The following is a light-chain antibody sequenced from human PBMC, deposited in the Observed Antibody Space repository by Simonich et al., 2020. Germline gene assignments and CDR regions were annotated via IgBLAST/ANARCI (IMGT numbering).Light chain of an antibody. CDR3: SSYTSSSTWV. Sequence: QSALTQPASVSGSPGPSITISCPGTSSDVGGYNYVSWYQQHPGKTPKLMIYDFSKRPSGVSNRFSGSKSGNTASLTISGLQAEDEADYYCSSYTSSSTWVFGGGTKLTVL. CDR1: SSDVGGYNY. CDR2: DFS. J-gene: IGLJ3*02. V-gene: IGLV2-14*01.